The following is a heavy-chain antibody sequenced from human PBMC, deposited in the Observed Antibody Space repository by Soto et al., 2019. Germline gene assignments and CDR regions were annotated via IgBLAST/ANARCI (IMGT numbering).Heavy chain of an antibody. Sequence: QVQLQESGPGLVKPSQTLSLTCTVSGGSISSGGYYWSWIRQHPGKGLEWIGYIYYSGSTYYNPSLKSRVTISVDTSKNQFSLKLSSVTAADTAVYYCAREGGSSGGAKPLPFDYWGQGTLVTVSS. CDR3: AREGGSSGGAKPLPFDY. D-gene: IGHD2-15*01. J-gene: IGHJ4*02. V-gene: IGHV4-31*03. CDR2: IYYSGST. CDR1: GGSISSGGYY.